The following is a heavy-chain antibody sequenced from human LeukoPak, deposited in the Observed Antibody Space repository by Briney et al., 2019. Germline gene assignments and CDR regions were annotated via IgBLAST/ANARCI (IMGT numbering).Heavy chain of an antibody. CDR1: GYTFTSYY. CDR3: ARGGEGWGDYFRYFQH. J-gene: IGHJ1*01. V-gene: IGHV1-69*13. CDR2: IIPILGSA. D-gene: IGHD2/OR15-2a*01. Sequence: ASVKVSCKASGYTFTSYYIHWVRQAPGQGLEWMGGIIPILGSANYAQKFQGRVTITADEFTSTAYMELSSLRSEDTAVYYCARGGEGWGDYFRYFQHWGQGTLVTVSS.